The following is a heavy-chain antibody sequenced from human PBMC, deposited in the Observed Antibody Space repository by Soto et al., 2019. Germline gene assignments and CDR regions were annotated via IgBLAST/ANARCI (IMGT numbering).Heavy chain of an antibody. CDR2: ISSSSSYT. CDR3: ARDGYSSRSDDY. CDR1: GFTFSDYY. D-gene: IGHD6-13*01. V-gene: IGHV3-11*05. J-gene: IGHJ4*02. Sequence: QVQLVESGGGLVKPGGSLRLSCAASGFTFSDYYMSWIREAPGKGLEWVSYISSSSSYTNYADSVKGRFTISRDNAKNSLYLQMNSLRAEDTAVYDCARDGYSSRSDDYWGQGTLVTVSS.